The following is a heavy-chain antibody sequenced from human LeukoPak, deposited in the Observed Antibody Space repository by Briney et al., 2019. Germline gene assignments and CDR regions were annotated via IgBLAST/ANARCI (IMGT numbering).Heavy chain of an antibody. CDR3: AGYDILTGYYTYYYMDV. CDR1: GESFSGYY. CDR2: IYTSWST. V-gene: IGHV4-59*10. J-gene: IGHJ6*03. Sequence: SETLSLTCAVYGESFSGYYWSWIRQPPGKGLEWIGRIYTSWSTNYNPTLKSRVTISVDTSKNQFSLKPSSVAAADTAVYYCAGYDILTGYYTYYYMDVWGKGTTVTVSS. D-gene: IGHD3-9*01.